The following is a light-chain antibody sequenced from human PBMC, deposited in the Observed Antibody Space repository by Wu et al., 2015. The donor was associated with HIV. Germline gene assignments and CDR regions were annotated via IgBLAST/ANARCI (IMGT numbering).Light chain of an antibody. CDR1: QSVSRNY. CDR3: QQYDTSQRT. V-gene: IGKV3-20*01. Sequence: ENVLTQSPGTLSVSPGERVTLSCRASQSVSRNYLAWYQQKPGQAPRLLIYGASSRARGVPDRFSDSGSGTEFTLTISRLEPEDFAVYYCQQYDTSQRTFGQGSKVEIK. CDR2: GAS. J-gene: IGKJ1*01.